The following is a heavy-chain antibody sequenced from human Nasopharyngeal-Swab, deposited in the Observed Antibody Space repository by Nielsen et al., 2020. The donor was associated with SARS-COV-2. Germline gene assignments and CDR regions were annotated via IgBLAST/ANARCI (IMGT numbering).Heavy chain of an antibody. CDR1: GGTFSSYA. J-gene: IGHJ6*03. D-gene: IGHD4-17*01. CDR2: IIPIFGTA. Sequence: SVKVSCKASGGTFSSYAISWVRQAPGQGLEWMGGIIPIFGTANYAQKFQGRVTITADKSTSTAYMELSSLRPEDTAVYYCAKYYGDYPYYYYYMDVWGKGTTVTVSS. V-gene: IGHV1-69*06. CDR3: AKYYGDYPYYYYYMDV.